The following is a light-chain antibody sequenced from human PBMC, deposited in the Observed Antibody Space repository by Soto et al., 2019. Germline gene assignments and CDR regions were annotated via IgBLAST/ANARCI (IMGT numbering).Light chain of an antibody. CDR2: RNN. J-gene: IGLJ3*02. CDR3: SSYTSSSTLV. CDR1: SSNIGINY. Sequence: QAVVTQPPSASGTPGQRVTISCSGSSSNIGINYVYWYQQLPGTAPKLLIYRNNQRPSGVSNRFSGSKSGNTASLTISGLQAEDEADYYCSSYTSSSTLVFGGGTKLTVL. V-gene: IGLV1-47*01.